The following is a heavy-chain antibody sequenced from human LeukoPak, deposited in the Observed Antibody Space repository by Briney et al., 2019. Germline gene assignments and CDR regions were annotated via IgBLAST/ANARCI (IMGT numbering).Heavy chain of an antibody. CDR1: GGTFSSYA. D-gene: IGHD3-22*01. Sequence: SVKVSCKASGGTFSSYAISWVRQAPGQGLEWMGGIIPTFGTANYAQKFQGRVTITADESTSTAYMELSSLRSEDTAVYYCARDGYYDSSGFSNWFDPWGQGTLVTVSS. V-gene: IGHV1-69*13. CDR2: IIPTFGTA. J-gene: IGHJ5*02. CDR3: ARDGYYDSSGFSNWFDP.